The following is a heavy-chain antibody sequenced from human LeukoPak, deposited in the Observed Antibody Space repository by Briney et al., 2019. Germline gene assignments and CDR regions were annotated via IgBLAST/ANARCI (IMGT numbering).Heavy chain of an antibody. CDR1: GFPFSVYE. CDR2: IGSSGAIR. Sequence: SGGSLRLSCAVSGFPFSVYEMNWVRQAPGKGLEWVSNIGSSGAIRHYADSVKGRFSISRDNAENSLFLQMNRLRVEDTGIYYCALLAVASDFDYWGQGALVTVSS. J-gene: IGHJ4*02. CDR3: ALLAVASDFDY. V-gene: IGHV3-48*03. D-gene: IGHD6-19*01.